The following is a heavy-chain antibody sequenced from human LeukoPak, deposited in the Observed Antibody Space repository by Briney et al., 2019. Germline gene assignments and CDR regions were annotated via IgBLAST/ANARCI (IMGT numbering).Heavy chain of an antibody. CDR2: IFPVFGTS. J-gene: IGHJ6*02. CDR3: ARDEYGMDV. Sequence: GASVKVSCTASGGTFNNFAICWVRQAPGQGLEWMGGIFPVFGTSTYAQKFQGRVTITADESTRTAHMELSSLRSDDTAVYYCARDEYGMDVWGQGTTVTVSS. V-gene: IGHV1-69*13. CDR1: GGTFNNFA.